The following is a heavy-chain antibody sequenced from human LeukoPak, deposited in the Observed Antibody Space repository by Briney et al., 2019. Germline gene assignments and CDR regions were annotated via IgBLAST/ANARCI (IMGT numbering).Heavy chain of an antibody. D-gene: IGHD2-2*01. Sequence: GGSLRLSCAASGFTFSTYAMHWVRQAPGKGLEWVAVISYDGTNKYYADSVKGRFTISRDNSKNTLYLQMNSLRAEDTAVYYCAKDRLWVVPAAPGDVWGKGTTVTISS. V-gene: IGHV3-30*04. CDR2: ISYDGTNK. CDR3: AKDRLWVVPAAPGDV. J-gene: IGHJ6*04. CDR1: GFTFSTYA.